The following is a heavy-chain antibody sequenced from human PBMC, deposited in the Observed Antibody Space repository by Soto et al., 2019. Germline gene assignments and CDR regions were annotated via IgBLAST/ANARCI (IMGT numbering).Heavy chain of an antibody. J-gene: IGHJ3*02. CDR3: ARGGEVGVAGSAAFDM. D-gene: IGHD3-3*01. CDR2: INPGSGAA. V-gene: IGHV1-46*01. Sequence: QVQLVQSGAEVKKPVASVKISCTASGYTVTTHYMHWVRQAPGRGLEWMGAINPGSGAAKYTQTFQARVTMTRDTFTNTVYMEMSALRSEDTAVFYCARGGEVGVAGSAAFDMWGQGTMVTVSS. CDR1: GYTVTTHY.